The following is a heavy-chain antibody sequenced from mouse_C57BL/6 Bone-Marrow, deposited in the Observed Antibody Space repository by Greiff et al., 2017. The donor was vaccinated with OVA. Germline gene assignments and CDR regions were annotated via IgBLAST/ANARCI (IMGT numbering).Heavy chain of an antibody. V-gene: IGHV5-6*01. CDR2: ISSGGSYT. CDR1: GFTFSSYG. D-gene: IGHD1-1*01. Sequence: EVKVVESGGDLVKPGGSLKLSCAASGFTFSSYGMSWVRQTPDKRLEWVATISSGGSYTYYPDSVKGRFTISRDNAKNTLYLQMSSLKSEDTAMYYCARHYGPPDYWGQGTTLTVSS. CDR3: ARHYGPPDY. J-gene: IGHJ2*01.